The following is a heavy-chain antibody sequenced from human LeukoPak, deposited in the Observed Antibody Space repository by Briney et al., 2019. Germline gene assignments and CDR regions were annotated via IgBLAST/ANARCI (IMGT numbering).Heavy chain of an antibody. CDR1: GGSFSGYY. J-gene: IGHJ6*04. V-gene: IGHV4-34*01. CDR2: INHIGST. Sequence: KPSETLSLTCAVYGGSFSGYYWSWIRQPPGKGLEWIGEINHIGSTNYNPSLKSRVTISVDTSKNQFSLKLSSVTAADTAVYYCARDVDTAMVEKNYYYGMDVWGKGTTVTVSS. CDR3: ARDVDTAMVEKNYYYGMDV. D-gene: IGHD5-18*01.